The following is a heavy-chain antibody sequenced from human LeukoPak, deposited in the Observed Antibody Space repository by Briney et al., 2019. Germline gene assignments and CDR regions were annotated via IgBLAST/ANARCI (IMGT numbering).Heavy chain of an antibody. CDR3: AIADQLVVRGVIIPLPPDY. V-gene: IGHV3-33*01. D-gene: IGHD3-10*01. CDR2: IWYDGSNK. J-gene: IGHJ4*02. Sequence: GGSLRLSCAASGFTFSSYGMHWVRQAPGKGLEWVAVIWYDGSNKYYADSVKGRFTISRDNSKNTLYLQMNSLRAEDTAVYYCAIADQLVVRGVIIPLPPDYWGQGTLVTVSS. CDR1: GFTFSSYG.